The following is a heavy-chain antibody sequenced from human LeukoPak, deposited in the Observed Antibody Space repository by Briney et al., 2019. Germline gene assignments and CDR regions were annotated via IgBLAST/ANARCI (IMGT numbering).Heavy chain of an antibody. Sequence: ASVKVSCKASGYTFTSYYMHWVRQAPGQGLEWMGIINPSGGSTSYAQKFQGRVTMTRDMSTSTVYMELSSLRSEDTAVYYCARIGMENFYDLWGQGTLVTVSS. D-gene: IGHD2/OR15-2a*01. CDR1: GYTFTSYY. V-gene: IGHV1-46*01. CDR3: ARIGMENFYDL. CDR2: INPSGGST. J-gene: IGHJ5*02.